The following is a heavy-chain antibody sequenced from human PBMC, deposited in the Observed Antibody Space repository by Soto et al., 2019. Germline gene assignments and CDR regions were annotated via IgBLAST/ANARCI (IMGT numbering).Heavy chain of an antibody. CDR2: IFPDDSNT. CDR3: ARLSYTWNDYFYHGMDV. Sequence: PGESLKISCKGPGYSFANQWIGWGRQRPGRGLEYIGIIFPDDSNTRYSPSFHGQLTISAHNSISTAYLLWSSLKSSDTAMYYCARLSYTWNDYFYHGMDVWGQGTTVTVS. D-gene: IGHD1-20*01. V-gene: IGHV5-51*01. CDR1: GYSFANQW. J-gene: IGHJ6*02.